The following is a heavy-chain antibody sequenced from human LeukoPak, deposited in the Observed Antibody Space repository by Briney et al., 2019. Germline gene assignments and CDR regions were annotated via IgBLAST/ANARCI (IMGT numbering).Heavy chain of an antibody. D-gene: IGHD3-22*01. Sequence: QPSETLSLTCAVSGYSISSGYYWGWIRQPPGKGLEWVSVIYTGGSTYYADSVKGRFTISRDNSKNTLYLQMNSLRAEDTAVYYCARVQPDYYDSSGYQAYYFDYWGQGTLVTVSS. CDR3: ARVQPDYYDSSGYQAYYFDY. CDR2: IYTGGST. CDR1: GYSISSGYY. J-gene: IGHJ4*02. V-gene: IGHV3-53*01.